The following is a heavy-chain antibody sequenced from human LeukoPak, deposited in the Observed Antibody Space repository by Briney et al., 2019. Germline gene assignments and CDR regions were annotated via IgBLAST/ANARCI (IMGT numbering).Heavy chain of an antibody. V-gene: IGHV4-34*01. CDR2: INDSGRT. Sequence: SETLSLTCALYGGSFSNYYWSWIRQPPGKGMEWVGEINDSGRTNYNPSLMSRVTVSVDTSKNQFSLRLTSGTATDTAVYYCARRWNYGRNYYIDVWGKGATVSVSS. CDR1: GGSFSNYY. J-gene: IGHJ6*03. CDR3: ARRWNYGRNYYIDV. D-gene: IGHD1-7*01.